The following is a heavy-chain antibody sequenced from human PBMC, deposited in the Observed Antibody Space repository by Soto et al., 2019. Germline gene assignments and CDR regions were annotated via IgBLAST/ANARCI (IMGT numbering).Heavy chain of an antibody. CDR3: AKELHTSSGWSQVIY. J-gene: IGHJ4*02. Sequence: GESLKISCAASGFTFSSYAMSWVRPAPGKGLEWISAVSGSGGSTYYADSVKGRFTISRDNSKNTLYLQMNSLRAEDTAVYYCAKELHTSSGWSQVIYWGQGTLVTVSS. CDR1: GFTFSSYA. V-gene: IGHV3-23*01. CDR2: VSGSGGST. D-gene: IGHD6-19*01.